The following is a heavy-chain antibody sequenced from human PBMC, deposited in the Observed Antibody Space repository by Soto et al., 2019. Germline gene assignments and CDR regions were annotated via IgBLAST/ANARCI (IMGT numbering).Heavy chain of an antibody. D-gene: IGHD3-10*01. V-gene: IGHV1-18*01. Sequence: ASVKVSCKASGYSFTSYGVTWVRQAPGQGLEWMGWISAYSGNTNYAQKLQGRVTMTTDTSTSTAYMELRSLRSDDTAVYYCARDWAYYYGSGSYPHDAFDIWAKGQWSPSPQ. CDR2: ISAYSGNT. CDR1: GYSFTSYG. J-gene: IGHJ3*02. CDR3: ARDWAYYYGSGSYPHDAFDI.